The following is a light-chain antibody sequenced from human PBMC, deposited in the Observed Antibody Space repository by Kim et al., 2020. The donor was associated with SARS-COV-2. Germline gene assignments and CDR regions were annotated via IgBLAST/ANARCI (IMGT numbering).Light chain of an antibody. CDR1: QSISSSY. V-gene: IGKV3-20*01. CDR3: QQYGAAPWT. J-gene: IGKJ1*01. Sequence: EIVLTQSPGTLSLSPGERATLSCRASQSISSSYLAWYQQKPGQAPRLLVYGASSRATGIPDNFSGGGSGTDFTLTITGLEPEDFAVYYCQQYGAAPWTFGQGTKVDIK. CDR2: GAS.